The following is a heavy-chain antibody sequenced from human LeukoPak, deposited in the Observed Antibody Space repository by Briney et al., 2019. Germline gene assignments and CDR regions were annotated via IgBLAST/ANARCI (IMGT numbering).Heavy chain of an antibody. D-gene: IGHD6-19*01. V-gene: IGHV4-34*01. CDR2: INHSGST. Sequence: SETLSLTCAVYGGSFSGYYWSWVRQPPGKGLEWIGEINHSGSTNYNPSLKSRVTTSVDTSKNQFSLKLSSVTAADTAVYYCARIPYSSGSYDYYYGMDVWGQGTTVTVSS. CDR1: GGSFSGYY. CDR3: ARIPYSSGSYDYYYGMDV. J-gene: IGHJ6*02.